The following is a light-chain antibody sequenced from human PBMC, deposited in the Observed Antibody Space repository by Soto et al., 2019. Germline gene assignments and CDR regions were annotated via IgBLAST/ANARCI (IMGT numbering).Light chain of an antibody. CDR1: SSNIGALYD. Sequence: QSVLTQPPSVSGAPGQRVTISCTGSSSNIGALYDVNWYQQLPGTAPKLLIYDNNNRPSGVPDRFSGSKSGTSASLAITGLQAEDEADYYCQSYDNSLSGQVVFGGGTKLTVL. J-gene: IGLJ2*01. CDR3: QSYDNSLSGQVV. CDR2: DNN. V-gene: IGLV1-40*01.